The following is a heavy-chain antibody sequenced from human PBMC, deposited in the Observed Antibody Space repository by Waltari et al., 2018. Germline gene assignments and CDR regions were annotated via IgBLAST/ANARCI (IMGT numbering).Heavy chain of an antibody. CDR2: IWYDGSNK. CDR1: GFTFSSSG. D-gene: IGHD2-15*01. Sequence: QVQLVESGGGVVQPGRSLRLSCAASGFTFSSSGMHWVRQAPGKGLEWVAVIWYDGSNKYYADSVKGRFTISRDNSKNTLYLQMNSLRAEDTAVYYCAKDFSYCSGGSCYSHYYYMDVWGKGTTVTVSS. CDR3: AKDFSYCSGGSCYSHYYYMDV. V-gene: IGHV3-33*06. J-gene: IGHJ6*03.